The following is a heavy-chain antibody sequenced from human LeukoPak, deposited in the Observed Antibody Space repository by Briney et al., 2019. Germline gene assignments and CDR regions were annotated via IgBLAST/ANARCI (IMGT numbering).Heavy chain of an antibody. CDR1: GYTFTGYY. J-gene: IGHJ4*02. CDR3: ARVKVGATIYYLDY. D-gene: IGHD1-26*01. Sequence: ASVKVSCKASGYTFTGYYMHWVRQAPGQGLEWMGWINPNSGGTNYAQKFQGRVTMTRDTSISTAYMELSRLRSDDTAVYYCARVKVGATIYYLDYWGQGTLVTVSS. CDR2: INPNSGGT. V-gene: IGHV1-2*02.